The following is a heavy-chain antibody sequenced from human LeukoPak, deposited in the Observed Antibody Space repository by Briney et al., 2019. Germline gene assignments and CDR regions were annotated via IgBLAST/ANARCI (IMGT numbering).Heavy chain of an antibody. CDR3: ARDHSGSYYNR. CDR1: GGSISSSSYY. D-gene: IGHD3-10*01. V-gene: IGHV4-39*07. J-gene: IGHJ5*02. Sequence: SATLSLTCTVSGGSISSSSYYWGWIRQPPGKGLDWIGSIYYSGSTYYNPSLKSRVTISVDTSKNQFSLKLSSVTAADTAVYYCARDHSGSYYNRWGQGTLVTVSS. CDR2: IYYSGST.